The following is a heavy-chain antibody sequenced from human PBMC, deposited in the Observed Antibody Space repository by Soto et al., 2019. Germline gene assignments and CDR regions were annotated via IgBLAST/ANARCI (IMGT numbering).Heavy chain of an antibody. J-gene: IGHJ4*02. CDR2: ISTNGGST. CDR3: VKGEYYYDSSGYYPFDY. CDR1: GFTFSSYA. D-gene: IGHD3-22*01. Sequence: GGSLRLSCSASGFTFSSYAMHWVRQAPGKGLEYVSSISTNGGSTHYADSVKGRFTISRDNSKNTQYLQMSSLRADDTAVYYCVKGEYYYDSSGYYPFDYWGQGIQVTVSS. V-gene: IGHV3-64D*06.